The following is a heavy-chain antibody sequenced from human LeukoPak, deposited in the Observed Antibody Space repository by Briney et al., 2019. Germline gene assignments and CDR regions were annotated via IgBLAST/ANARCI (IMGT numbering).Heavy chain of an antibody. CDR2: INHSGST. V-gene: IGHV4-38-2*02. CDR1: GYSISSGYY. J-gene: IGHJ4*02. Sequence: SETLSLTCTVSGYSISSGYYWGWIRQPPGKGLEWIGEINHSGSTNYNPSLKSRVTISLDTSKNQFSLKLNSVTAADTAMYYCAKSGGYGLIDYWGQGTLVTVSS. CDR3: AKSGGYGLIDY. D-gene: IGHD1-26*01.